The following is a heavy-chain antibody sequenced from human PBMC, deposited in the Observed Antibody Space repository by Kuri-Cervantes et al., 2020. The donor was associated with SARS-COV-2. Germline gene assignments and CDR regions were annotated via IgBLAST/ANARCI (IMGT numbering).Heavy chain of an antibody. Sequence: LSLTCAASGFTFSSYAMSWVRQAPGKGLEWVSAISGSGGSTYYADSVKGRFTISRDTSKNMVYLQTNSLRAEDTAIYYCALKSVVTANPNLDFWGQGTLVTVS. CDR3: ALKSVVTANPNLDF. D-gene: IGHD2-21*02. CDR1: GFTFSSYA. CDR2: ISGSGGST. J-gene: IGHJ4*02. V-gene: IGHV3-23*01.